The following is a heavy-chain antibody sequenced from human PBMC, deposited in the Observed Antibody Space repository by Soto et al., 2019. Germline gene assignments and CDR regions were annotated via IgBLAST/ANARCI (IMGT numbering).Heavy chain of an antibody. D-gene: IGHD3-16*01. CDR3: TRIDRPRGGFDY. J-gene: IGHJ4*02. Sequence: VQLVESGGGLVQSGGSLRLSCAASGFTFSDHYMDWVRQAPGKELEWVGRTRDKANSYTTEYAASVNGRFTISRDNSKNSLYLQMNSVKTEDTAVYYCTRIDRPRGGFDYWGQGTLVTVSS. CDR2: TRDKANSYTT. V-gene: IGHV3-72*01. CDR1: GFTFSDHY.